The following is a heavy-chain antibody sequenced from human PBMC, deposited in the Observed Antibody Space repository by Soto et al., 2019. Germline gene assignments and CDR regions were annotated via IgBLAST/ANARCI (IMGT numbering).Heavy chain of an antibody. CDR2: LQTDGSHP. J-gene: IGHJ4*02. D-gene: IGHD6-13*01. CDR3: ARDRGAAAAFDY. CDR1: GFTFDYYW. Sequence: GGSLRLSCVASGFTFDYYWMHWVRQAPGEGLMWVSRLQTDGSHPDYADSVKGRFTISRDNAKNTLYLQMNNLRAEDTAVYYCARDRGAAAAFDYWGQGTLVTVSS. V-gene: IGHV3-74*01.